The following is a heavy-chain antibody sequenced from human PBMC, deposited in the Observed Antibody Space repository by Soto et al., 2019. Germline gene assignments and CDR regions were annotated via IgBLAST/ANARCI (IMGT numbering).Heavy chain of an antibody. CDR2: IIPIFGTA. CDR1: GGTFSSCA. D-gene: IGHD3-22*01. J-gene: IGHJ1*01. Sequence: SVKVSCKASGGTFSSCAISCVRQAPGQGLEWMGGIIPIFGTANYAQKFQGRVTITADESTSTAYMVLSSLRSEDTAVYYCARAEFKNYYDSSGYYYGAFQHWGQGTLVPVSS. CDR3: ARAEFKNYYDSSGYYYGAFQH. V-gene: IGHV1-69*13.